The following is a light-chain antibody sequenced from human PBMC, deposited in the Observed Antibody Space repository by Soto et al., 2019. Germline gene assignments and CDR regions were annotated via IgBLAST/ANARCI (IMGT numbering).Light chain of an antibody. CDR3: SSYTGGNPSDV. CDR2: EVT. CDR1: SSDVGGYDY. Sequence: QSVLTQPPSASGSPGQSVTISCTGTSSDVGGYDYVSWYQQHPGTAPKLMIYEVTIRPSGVSDRFSGSKSGNTASLTVSGLQAEDEADYYCSSYTGGNPSDVFGTGTKLTVL. V-gene: IGLV2-8*01. J-gene: IGLJ1*01.